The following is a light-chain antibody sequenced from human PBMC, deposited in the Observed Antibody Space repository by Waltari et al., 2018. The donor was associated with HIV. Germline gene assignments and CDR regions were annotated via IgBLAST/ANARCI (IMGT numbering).Light chain of an antibody. CDR3: LVSYSDTYV. J-gene: IGLJ1*01. V-gene: IGLV7-46*01. CDR1: TGAVTSGHY. Sequence: QAVVTQEPSVTVSPGGTVTFTCASSTGAVTSGHYPYWFQQKHGQAPRTLIYDTSNKHSGTPARFSGSLLGGKAALTLSGAQPEDEAEYYCLVSYSDTYVFGTGTKVTVL. CDR2: DTS.